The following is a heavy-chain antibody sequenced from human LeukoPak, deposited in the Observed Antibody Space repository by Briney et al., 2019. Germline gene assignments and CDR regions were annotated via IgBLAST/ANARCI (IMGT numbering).Heavy chain of an antibody. J-gene: IGHJ3*02. CDR3: ARQRTSDAFDI. CDR2: IYHSGST. D-gene: IGHD2-2*01. CDR1: GYSISSGYY. V-gene: IGHV4-38-2*01. Sequence: SETLSLTCAVSGYSISSGYYWGWIRRPPGKGLEWIGSIYHSGSTYYNPSLKSRVTISVDTSKNQFSLKLSSVTAADTVVYYCARQRTSDAFDIWGQGTMVTVSS.